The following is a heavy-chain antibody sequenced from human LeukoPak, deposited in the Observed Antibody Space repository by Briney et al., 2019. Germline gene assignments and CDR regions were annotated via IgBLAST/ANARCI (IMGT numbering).Heavy chain of an antibody. CDR3: ARDRGSGWNYYGMDV. Sequence: GGSLRLSCAASGFTFSSYAMHWVRQAPGKGLEWVAVIWYEGSDKYYADSVKGRFTISRDNSKNTLYLQMSSLRAEDTAVYYCARDRGSGWNYYGMDVWGQGTTVTVSS. V-gene: IGHV3-33*01. D-gene: IGHD3-22*01. CDR1: GFTFSSYA. CDR2: IWYEGSDK. J-gene: IGHJ6*02.